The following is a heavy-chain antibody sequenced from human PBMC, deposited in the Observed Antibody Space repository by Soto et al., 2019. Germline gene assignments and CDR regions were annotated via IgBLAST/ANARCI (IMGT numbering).Heavy chain of an antibody. CDR1: GGSISSSSYY. CDR2: IYYSGST. Sequence: QLQLQESGPGLVKPSETLSLTCTVSGGSISSSSYYWGWIRQPPGKGLEWIGSIYYSGSTYYNPSLKSRVTTSVDTSKNQFSLKLSSVTAADTAVYYCARPGIAAATGMDVWGQGTTVTVSS. V-gene: IGHV4-39*01. J-gene: IGHJ6*02. CDR3: ARPGIAAATGMDV. D-gene: IGHD6-13*01.